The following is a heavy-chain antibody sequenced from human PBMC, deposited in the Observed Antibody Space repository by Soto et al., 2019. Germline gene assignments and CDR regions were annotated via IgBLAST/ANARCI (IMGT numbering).Heavy chain of an antibody. Sequence: HPGGSLRLSCAASGFTFSSYWMSWVRQAPGKGLEWVANIKQDGSEKYYVDSVKGRFTISRDNAKNSLYLQMNSLRAEDTAVYYCARLGRIAAAGTLDYWGQGTLVTVSS. CDR3: ARLGRIAAAGTLDY. D-gene: IGHD6-13*01. CDR2: IKQDGSEK. CDR1: GFTFSSYW. V-gene: IGHV3-7*01. J-gene: IGHJ4*02.